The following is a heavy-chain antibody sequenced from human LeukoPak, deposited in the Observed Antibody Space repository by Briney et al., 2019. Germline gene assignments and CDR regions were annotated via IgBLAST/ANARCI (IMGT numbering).Heavy chain of an antibody. Sequence: GESLKISCRGSGYSFTTYWIGWVRQMPGKGLEWMGIIYPGDSDTRYSPSFQGQVTISADKSISIAYLQWSSLKASDTAMYYCARQLGRWFGENQDWGQGTLVTVSS. J-gene: IGHJ4*02. CDR1: GYSFTTYW. D-gene: IGHD3-10*01. CDR3: ARQLGRWFGENQD. V-gene: IGHV5-51*01. CDR2: IYPGDSDT.